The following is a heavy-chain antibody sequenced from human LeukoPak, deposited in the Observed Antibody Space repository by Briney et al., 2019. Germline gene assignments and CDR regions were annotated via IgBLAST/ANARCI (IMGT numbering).Heavy chain of an antibody. CDR3: ARGGQGDGYSADEAFDI. D-gene: IGHD5-18*01. J-gene: IGHJ3*02. V-gene: IGHV6-1*01. Sequence: SQTLSLTCAISGDSISSNSSWNWIRQSPSRGLEWLGRTYYRSKWYNDYVVSVKSRVNINPDTSKNQFSLQLNSVTPEDTAVYYCARGGQGDGYSADEAFDIWGQGTMVTVS. CDR1: GDSISSNSS. CDR2: TYYRSKWYN.